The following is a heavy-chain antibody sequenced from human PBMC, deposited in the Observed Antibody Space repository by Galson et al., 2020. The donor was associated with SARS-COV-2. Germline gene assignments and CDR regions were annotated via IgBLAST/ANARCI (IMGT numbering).Heavy chain of an antibody. CDR3: AKGVRPTAKYYYDY. Sequence: GESLKLSCKGSGYTYTNYWIGWVRQMPGKGLELMGIIYPGDSDTTYSPSFQGQVTISADRSISTAYLQWSGLKASDSAMYYCAKGVRPTAKYYYDYWGQGTLVTVSS. CDR2: IYPGDSDT. V-gene: IGHV5-51*01. D-gene: IGHD3-10*01. J-gene: IGHJ4*02. CDR1: GYTYTNYW.